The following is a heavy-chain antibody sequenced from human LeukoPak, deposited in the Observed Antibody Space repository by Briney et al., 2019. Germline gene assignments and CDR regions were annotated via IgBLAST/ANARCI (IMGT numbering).Heavy chain of an antibody. CDR1: GFIFSSHG. CDR3: ARGGAPAVYFDY. Sequence: GKSLRLSCAASGFIFSSHGMHWIRQAPGKGLEWVALISHAGSNEYYAASVKGRFTISRDNSNNEFYLQMNSLRPEDTAVYYCARGGAPAVYFDYWGQGALVTVSS. V-gene: IGHV3-30*03. D-gene: IGHD1-26*01. CDR2: ISHAGSNE. J-gene: IGHJ4*02.